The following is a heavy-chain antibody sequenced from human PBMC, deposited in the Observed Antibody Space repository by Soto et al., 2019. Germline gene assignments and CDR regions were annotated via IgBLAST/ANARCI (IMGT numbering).Heavy chain of an antibody. V-gene: IGHV1-46*01. J-gene: IGHJ5*02. CDR2: INPIGGST. Sequence: EASVKVSCKASGYTFTSYYMHWVRQAPGQGLEWMGIINPIGGSTSYAQKFQGRVTITRDTSTSTVYMELSSLRSEDTAVYYCACSNDQWLVAIYPWGLGNLVTVSS. D-gene: IGHD6-19*01. CDR1: GYTFTSYY. CDR3: ACSNDQWLVAIYP.